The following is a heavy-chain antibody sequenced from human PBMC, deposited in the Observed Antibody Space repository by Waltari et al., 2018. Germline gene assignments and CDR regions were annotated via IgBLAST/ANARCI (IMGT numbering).Heavy chain of an antibody. CDR1: GYTFTGYY. Sequence: QVQLVQSGAEVKKPGASVKVSCKASGYTFTGYYMHWVRQAPGQGLEWMGWINPNSGGTNYAQKFQGRVTMTRDTSISTAYMELSRLRSDDTAVYYCARDYPSDSSGWRGVDYWGQGTLVTVSS. D-gene: IGHD6-19*01. CDR2: INPNSGGT. CDR3: ARDYPSDSSGWRGVDY. J-gene: IGHJ4*02. V-gene: IGHV1-2*02.